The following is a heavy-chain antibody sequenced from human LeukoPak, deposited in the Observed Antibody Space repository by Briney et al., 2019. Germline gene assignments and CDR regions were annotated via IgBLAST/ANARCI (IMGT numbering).Heavy chain of an antibody. CDR3: AREHGSGSYYNPVGFDY. V-gene: IGHV1-18*04. CDR1: GYIFSSYG. D-gene: IGHD3-10*01. J-gene: IGHJ4*02. CDR2: ICAYNGNI. Sequence: ASVKVSCKTSGYIFSSYGISWVRQAPGQGLEWMGWICAYNGNINYIQKFQGRVTMTTDTSTSTAYMELRSLRSDDTAVYYCAREHGSGSYYNPVGFDYWGQGTLVTVSS.